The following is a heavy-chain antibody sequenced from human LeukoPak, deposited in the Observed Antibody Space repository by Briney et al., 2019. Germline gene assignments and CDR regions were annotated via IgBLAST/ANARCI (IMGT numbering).Heavy chain of an antibody. CDR3: ARGRYCTNGVCPYYMDV. V-gene: IGHV4-39*07. CDR2: IYYSGST. J-gene: IGHJ6*03. D-gene: IGHD2-8*01. Sequence: PSETLSLTCTVSGDSISSSSYYWGWVRQPPGKGLEWIGTIYYSGSTYYNPSLKSRVTISIDTSKNQFSLKLTSVTAADTAIYYCARGRYCTNGVCPYYMDVWGKGTTVTVSS. CDR1: GDSISSSSYY.